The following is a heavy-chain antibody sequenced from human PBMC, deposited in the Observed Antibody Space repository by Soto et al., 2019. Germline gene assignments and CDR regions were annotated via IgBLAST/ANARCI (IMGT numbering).Heavy chain of an antibody. D-gene: IGHD3-3*01. J-gene: IGHJ4*02. CDR3: AKGSKFTIFSPNDY. CDR1: GFTFSTYA. Sequence: EVQVLESGGGLVQPGGSLRLSCAASGFTFSTYAMTWVRQAPGKGLEWVSALSGNSGTTYFADSVKGRFTISSDNSRNTVYLQMSSLRAEDTALYYCAKGSKFTIFSPNDYWGQGTLVTVSS. CDR2: LSGNSGTT. V-gene: IGHV3-23*01.